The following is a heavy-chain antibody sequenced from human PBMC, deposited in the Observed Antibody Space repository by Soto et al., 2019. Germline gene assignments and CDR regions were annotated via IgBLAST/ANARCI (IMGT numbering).Heavy chain of an antibody. Sequence: KPSETLSLTCTVTGDSINSRSYYWGWIRQPPGKGLEWIGSIYYSGRTYNNPSLRSRVSISLDHSRNQFSLRLNSVTAADTAVYFCASSKYDVVAGSVWFDPWGQGTLVTVSS. CDR3: ASSKYDVVAGSVWFDP. D-gene: IGHD2-21*01. CDR2: IYYSGRT. V-gene: IGHV4-39*07. J-gene: IGHJ5*02. CDR1: GDSINSRSYY.